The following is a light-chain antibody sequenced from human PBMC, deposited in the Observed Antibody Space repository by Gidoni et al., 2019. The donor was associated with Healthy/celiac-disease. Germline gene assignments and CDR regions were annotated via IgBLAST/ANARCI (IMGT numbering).Light chain of an antibody. CDR3: QAWDSSTYVV. Sequence: SYELPQPPSVSVSPGQTASITCSGDKLGDKYACWYQQKPGQSPVLLIYQDSKRPSGIPERFPGSNSGNTATLTISWTQAMDEADYSCQAWDSSTYVVFGGGTKLTVL. CDR2: QDS. J-gene: IGLJ2*01. V-gene: IGLV3-1*01. CDR1: KLGDKY.